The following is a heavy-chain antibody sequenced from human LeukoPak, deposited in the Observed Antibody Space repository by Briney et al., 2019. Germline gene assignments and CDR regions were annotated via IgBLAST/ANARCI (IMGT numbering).Heavy chain of an antibody. Sequence: ASVKVSCKASGYPFTSYQMHWVRHAPGQGFEWMGIVDPSGGSTTYAEKLQGRVTMTRDTSTSTVYMELSSLRSEDTAVYYRARGERQWLITVYYYYMDVWGKGTAVTVSS. V-gene: IGHV1-46*04. CDR2: VDPSGGST. D-gene: IGHD6-19*01. J-gene: IGHJ6*03. CDR3: ARGERQWLITVYYYYMDV. CDR1: GYPFTSYQ.